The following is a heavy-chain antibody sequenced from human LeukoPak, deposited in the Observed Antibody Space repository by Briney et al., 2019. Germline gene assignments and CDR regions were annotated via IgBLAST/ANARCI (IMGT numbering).Heavy chain of an antibody. J-gene: IGHJ6*02. D-gene: IGHD1-26*01. CDR3: ARHLRGSPYFAMDV. Sequence: PSETLSLTCTVSGGSISTSSYYWGWIRQPPGKGLEWIGSVYNSGSTYYNPSLKSRVTISVDTSKNQFSLNLSFVTAADTAIYYSARHLRGSPYFAMDVWGQGTTVTVSS. V-gene: IGHV4-39*01. CDR2: VYNSGST. CDR1: GGSISTSSYY.